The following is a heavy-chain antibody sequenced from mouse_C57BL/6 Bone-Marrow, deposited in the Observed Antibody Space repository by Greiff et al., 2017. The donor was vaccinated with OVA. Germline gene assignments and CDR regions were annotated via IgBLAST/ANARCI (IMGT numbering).Heavy chain of an antibody. Sequence: EVQLQQSGPELVKPGASVKIPCKASGYTFTDYNMDWVKQSHGKSLEWIGDINPNNGGTIYNQKFKGKATLTVDKSSSTAYMELRSLTSEDTAVYYCARHVITTYYFDYWGQGTTLTVSS. CDR2: INPNNGGT. D-gene: IGHD1-1*01. V-gene: IGHV1-18*01. CDR3: ARHVITTYYFDY. CDR1: GYTFTDYN. J-gene: IGHJ2*01.